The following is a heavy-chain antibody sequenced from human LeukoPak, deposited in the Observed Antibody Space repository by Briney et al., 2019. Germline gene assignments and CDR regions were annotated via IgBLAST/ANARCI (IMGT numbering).Heavy chain of an antibody. D-gene: IGHD3-22*01. Sequence: SETLSLTCTVSGYSISSGYYWGWIRQPPGKGLEWIGSIYHSGSTYYNPSLKSRVTISVDTSKNQFSLKLSSVTAADTAVYYCARVITMIVVVTPRYFDLWGRGTLVTVSS. CDR3: ARVITMIVVVTPRYFDL. CDR2: IYHSGST. J-gene: IGHJ2*01. CDR1: GYSISSGYY. V-gene: IGHV4-38-2*02.